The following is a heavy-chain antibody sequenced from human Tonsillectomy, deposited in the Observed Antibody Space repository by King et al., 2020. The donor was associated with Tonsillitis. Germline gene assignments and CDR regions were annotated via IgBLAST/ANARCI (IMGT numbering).Heavy chain of an antibody. V-gene: IGHV3-13*01. Sequence: VQLVESGGGLVQPGGYLRLSCAASGFTFSSYDMHWVRQATGKGLEWVSAIGTAGDTYYPGSVKGRFTISRENAKNSLYLQMNSLRAGDTAVYYCARGDCTNGVCYTGVDYWGQGTLVTVSS. CDR3: ARGDCTNGVCYTGVDY. D-gene: IGHD2-8*01. CDR2: IGTAGDT. J-gene: IGHJ4*02. CDR1: GFTFSSYD.